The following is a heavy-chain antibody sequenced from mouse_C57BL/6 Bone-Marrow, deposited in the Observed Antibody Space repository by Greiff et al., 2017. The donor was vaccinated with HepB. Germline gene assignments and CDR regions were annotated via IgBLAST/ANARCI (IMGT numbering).Heavy chain of an antibody. Sequence: EVQLQESGPGLVKPSQSLSLTCSVPGYSITSGYYWNWIRQFPGNKLEWMGYISYDGSNNYNPSLKNRISITRDTSKNQFFLKLNSVTTEDTATYYCARDGAWFAYWGQGTLVTVSA. CDR2: ISYDGSN. V-gene: IGHV3-6*01. CDR1: GYSITSGYY. J-gene: IGHJ3*01. CDR3: ARDGAWFAY.